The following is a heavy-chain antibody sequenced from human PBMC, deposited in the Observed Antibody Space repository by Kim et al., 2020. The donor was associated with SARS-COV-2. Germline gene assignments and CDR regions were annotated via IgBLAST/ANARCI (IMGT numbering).Heavy chain of an antibody. CDR2: IYPGDSDT. J-gene: IGHJ6*02. CDR1: GYSFTSYW. Sequence: GESLKISCKGSGYSFTSYWIGWVRQMPGKGLEWMGIIYPGDSDTRYSPSFQGQVTISADKSISTAYLQWSSLKASDTAMYYCARGARLLWFGDRSSYYYYGMDVWGQGTTVTVSS. V-gene: IGHV5-51*01. D-gene: IGHD3-10*01. CDR3: ARGARLLWFGDRSSYYYYGMDV.